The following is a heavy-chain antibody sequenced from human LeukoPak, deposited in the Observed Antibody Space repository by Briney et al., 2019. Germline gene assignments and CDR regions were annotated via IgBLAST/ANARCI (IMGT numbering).Heavy chain of an antibody. CDR1: GFTFSGSA. V-gene: IGHV3-73*01. Sequence: PGGSLRLSCAASGFTFSGSAMHWVRQASGKGLEWVGRIRSKANSYATAYAASVKGRFTISGDDSKNTAYLQMNSLKTEDTAVYYCTRHPPYDSSGYYYGYFDYWGQGTLVTVSS. CDR3: TRHPPYDSSGYYYGYFDY. J-gene: IGHJ4*02. D-gene: IGHD3-22*01. CDR2: IRSKANSYAT.